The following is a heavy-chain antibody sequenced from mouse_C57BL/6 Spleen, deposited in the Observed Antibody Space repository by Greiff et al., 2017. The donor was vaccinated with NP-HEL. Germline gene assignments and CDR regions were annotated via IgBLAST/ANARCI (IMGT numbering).Heavy chain of an antibody. J-gene: IGHJ3*01. CDR1: GYTFTDYY. D-gene: IGHD2-5*01. V-gene: IGHV1-76*01. CDR3: ARGGYSNPWFAY. CDR2: IYPGSGNT. Sequence: VKLQESGAELVRPGASVKLSCKASGYTFTDYYINWVKQRPGQGLEWIARIYPGSGNTYYNEKFKGKATLTAEKSSSTAYMQLSSLTSEDSAVYFCARGGYSNPWFAYWGQGTLVTVSA.